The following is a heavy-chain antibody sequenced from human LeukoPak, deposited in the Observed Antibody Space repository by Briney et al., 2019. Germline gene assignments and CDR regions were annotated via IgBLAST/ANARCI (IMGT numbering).Heavy chain of an antibody. V-gene: IGHV3-7*01. J-gene: IGHJ4*02. Sequence: PGGSLRLSCAASGFTFSDYWMTWVRQAPGKGLEWVANIKQDGSEKYYVDSVKGRFSISRDNAKNSLYLQMSSLRADDTAVYYCARDWMGATEFDYWGQGTLVTVSS. CDR2: IKQDGSEK. D-gene: IGHD1-26*01. CDR3: ARDWMGATEFDY. CDR1: GFTFSDYW.